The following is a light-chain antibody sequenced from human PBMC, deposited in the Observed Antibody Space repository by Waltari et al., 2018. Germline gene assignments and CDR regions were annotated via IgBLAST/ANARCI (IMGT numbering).Light chain of an antibody. J-gene: IGLJ2*01. CDR2: EVT. V-gene: IGLV2-8*01. CDR3: TSYAVTKVV. CDR1: SSDIGGYNY. Sequence: QSVLTQPPSASGFLGQSVAISCTGTSSDIGGYNYVSWYQQPPGKAPKLLIYEVTKRPSGAPDRFSGSKSGNTASLTVSGLQAEDEADYYCTSYAVTKVVFGGGTKLTVL.